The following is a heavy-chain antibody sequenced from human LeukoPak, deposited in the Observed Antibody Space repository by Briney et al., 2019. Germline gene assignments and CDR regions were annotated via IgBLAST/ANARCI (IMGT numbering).Heavy chain of an antibody. CDR3: ARVGDIVVVPAAIGYMDV. D-gene: IGHD2-2*02. Sequence: GGSLRLSCAASGFTFSSYWMSWVRQAPGKGLEWVGNIKQDGSEKYYVDSVKGRFTISRDNAKNSLYLQMNSLRAEDTAVYYCARVGDIVVVPAAIGYMDVWGKGTTVTVSS. J-gene: IGHJ6*03. CDR2: IKQDGSEK. CDR1: GFTFSSYW. V-gene: IGHV3-7*01.